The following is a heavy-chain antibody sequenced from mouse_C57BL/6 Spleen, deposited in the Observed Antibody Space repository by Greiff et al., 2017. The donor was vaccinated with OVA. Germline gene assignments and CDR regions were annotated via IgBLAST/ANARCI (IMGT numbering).Heavy chain of an antibody. CDR1: GYAFTNYL. CDR3: ARWEGNYTFAY. CDR2: INPGSGGP. Sequence: VQLKESGAELVRPGTSVKVSCKASGYAFTNYLIAWVKQRPGQGLEWIGVINPGSGGPNYNEKFKGKATLTADKSSSTAYMQLSSLTSEDSAVYCCARWEGNYTFAYWGQGTLVTVSA. V-gene: IGHV1-54*01. J-gene: IGHJ3*01. D-gene: IGHD2-1*01.